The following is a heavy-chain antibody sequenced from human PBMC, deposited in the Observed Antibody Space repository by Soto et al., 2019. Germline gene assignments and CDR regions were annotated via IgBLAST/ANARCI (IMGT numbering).Heavy chain of an antibody. V-gene: IGHV6-1*01. J-gene: IGHJ3*01. CDR2: TYYRSKWFH. Sequence: PSDALCLTCAIAGGSVSSDITSWNWIKQSPSRGLEWLGRTYYRSKWFHDYAASAKSRITINPDTSKNQFSLELNSMTPEDTAVYYCARGNALDVWGQGTVVTVSS. CDR3: ARGNALDV. D-gene: IGHD3-10*01. CDR1: GGSVSSDITS.